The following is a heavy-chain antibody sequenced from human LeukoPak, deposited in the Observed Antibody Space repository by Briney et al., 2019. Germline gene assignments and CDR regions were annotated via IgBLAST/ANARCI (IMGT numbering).Heavy chain of an antibody. CDR3: ARDRTPSWASDY. CDR1: GFDFSSYT. J-gene: IGHJ4*02. D-gene: IGHD2-2*01. V-gene: IGHV3-21*01. Sequence: GGSLRLSCAASGFDFSSYTMNWFRQAPGMGLEWVSSITRSSPYIYYGDPLKGRFTVSRDDAKNSLFLQMNSLRAEDTAVYYCARDRTPSWASDYWGQGTLVTVSS. CDR2: ITRSSPYI.